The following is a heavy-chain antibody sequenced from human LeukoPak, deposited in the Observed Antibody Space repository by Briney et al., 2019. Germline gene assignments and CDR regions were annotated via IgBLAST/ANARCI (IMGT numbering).Heavy chain of an antibody. CDR3: ARWHSHGRYFDY. J-gene: IGHJ4*02. D-gene: IGHD2-21*01. V-gene: IGHV4-59*01. CDR1: GGSISGYY. CDR2: TSDSGGHT. Sequence: SETLPLTCTVPGGSISGYYWNWIRQPPGQGLEWIGYTSDSGGHTDYKPSLKSRVAISVDTSKNQFSLKLTSATAADTAVYYCARWHSHGRYFDYWGQGTLVTVSS.